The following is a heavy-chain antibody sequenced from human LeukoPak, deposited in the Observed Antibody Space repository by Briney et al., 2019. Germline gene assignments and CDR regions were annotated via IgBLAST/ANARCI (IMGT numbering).Heavy chain of an antibody. CDR3: AKAAWQRFAPLGY. CDR1: GFTFSSYG. J-gene: IGHJ4*02. D-gene: IGHD5-12*01. V-gene: IGHV3-30*02. CDR2: IRYDGSNK. Sequence: GGSLRLSCAASGFTFSSYGMHWVRQAPGKGLEWVAFIRYDGSNKYYADSVKGRFTISRDNSKNTLYLQMNSLRAEDTAVYYCAKAAWQRFAPLGYWGQGTLVTVSS.